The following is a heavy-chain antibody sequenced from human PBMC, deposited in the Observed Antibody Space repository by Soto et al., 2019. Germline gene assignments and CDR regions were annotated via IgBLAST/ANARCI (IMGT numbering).Heavy chain of an antibody. CDR1: GGSFSGYY. V-gene: IGHV4-34*01. CDR3: ARRVYGSGSTP. CDR2: INHSGST. D-gene: IGHD3-10*01. J-gene: IGHJ5*02. Sequence: QVHLQQWGAGLLKPSETLSLTCAVYGGSFSGYYWSWIRQPPGKGLEWIGEINHSGSTNYNPSLKSRVTIAVDTSKNQFSLKLISVTAADTAVDYCARRVYGSGSTPWGQGTLVTVSS.